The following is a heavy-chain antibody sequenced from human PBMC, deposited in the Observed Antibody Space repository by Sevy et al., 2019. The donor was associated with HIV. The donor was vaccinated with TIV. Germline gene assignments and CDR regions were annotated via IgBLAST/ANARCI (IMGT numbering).Heavy chain of an antibody. J-gene: IGHJ5*02. D-gene: IGHD2-15*01. Sequence: SLRLSCTASGFTFGDYAMSWFRQAPGKGLEWVGFIRSKAYGGTTEYAASVKGRFTISRDDSKSIAYLQMNSLKTEDTAVYYCTAPHGDCSGGSCEGPNNWFDPWGQGTLVTVSS. V-gene: IGHV3-49*03. CDR1: GFTFGDYA. CDR3: TAPHGDCSGGSCEGPNNWFDP. CDR2: IRSKAYGGTT.